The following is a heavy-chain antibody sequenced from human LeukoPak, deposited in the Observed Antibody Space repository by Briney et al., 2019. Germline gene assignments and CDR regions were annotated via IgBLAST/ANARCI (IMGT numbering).Heavy chain of an antibody. CDR2: ISAYNGNT. Sequence: ASVKVSCKASGYTFTSYGISWVRQAPGQGLEWMGWISAYNGNTNYAQKLQGRVTMTTDTSTSTAYMELRSLRSDDTAVYYRARDRYSSSSGESGYWGQGTLVTVSS. V-gene: IGHV1-18*01. J-gene: IGHJ4*02. CDR3: ARDRYSSSSGESGY. D-gene: IGHD6-6*01. CDR1: GYTFTSYG.